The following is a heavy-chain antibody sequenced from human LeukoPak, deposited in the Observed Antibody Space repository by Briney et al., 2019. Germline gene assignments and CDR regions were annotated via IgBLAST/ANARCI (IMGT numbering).Heavy chain of an antibody. Sequence: GASVKVSCKASGYTFTGYYMHWVRQAPGQGLEWMGWINPNSGGTNYAQKFQGRVTMTRDTSTSTAYMELRSLRSDDTAVYYCAREYYSDSSGFYKHFDYWGQGTLVTVSS. V-gene: IGHV1-2*02. J-gene: IGHJ4*02. CDR1: GYTFTGYY. CDR2: INPNSGGT. CDR3: AREYYSDSSGFYKHFDY. D-gene: IGHD3-22*01.